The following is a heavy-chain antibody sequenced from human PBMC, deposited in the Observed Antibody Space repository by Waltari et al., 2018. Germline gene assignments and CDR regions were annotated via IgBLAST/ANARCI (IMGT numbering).Heavy chain of an antibody. CDR3: ATNPKPYYYYYYMDV. CDR2: IRFDASNK. J-gene: IGHJ6*03. Sequence: QVQLVESGGGVVQPGGSLRLSCAASGFTISNYGIHWVRQTPGKGLEWVTFIRFDASNKYYADSVKGRFTISRDNSKNTVYLQMNSLRAEDTAVYYCATNPKPYYYYYYMDVWGKGTTVTVSS. CDR1: GFTISNYG. V-gene: IGHV3-30*02.